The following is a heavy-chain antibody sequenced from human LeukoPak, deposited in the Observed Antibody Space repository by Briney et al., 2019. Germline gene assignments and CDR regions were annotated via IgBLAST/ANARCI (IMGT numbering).Heavy chain of an antibody. CDR3: AKAEGYDILTGLDY. V-gene: IGHV3-48*01. CDR2: VSSSGTTT. J-gene: IGHJ4*02. D-gene: IGHD3-9*01. Sequence: GGSLRLSCAASGFTFSSYSVIWARQAPGRGLEWVSYVSSSGTTTYYADSVKGRFTISRDNSKNTLYLQMNSLRTEDTAVYYCAKAEGYDILTGLDYWGQGTLVTVSS. CDR1: GFTFSSYS.